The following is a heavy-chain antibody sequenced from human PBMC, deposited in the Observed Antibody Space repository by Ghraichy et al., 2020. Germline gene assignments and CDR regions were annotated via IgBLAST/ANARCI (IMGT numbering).Heavy chain of an antibody. CDR2: IYHSGGT. CDR1: GGSIISNSYY. Sequence: SETLSLTCIVSGGSIISNSYYWVWIRQPPGQGLEWVGSIYHSGGTYYNPSLKSRVTISVDTSKNQFSLTLSSVTVADTAVYYCARLGIATVGNDLWGQGSLVTVSS. CDR3: ARLGIATVGNDL. J-gene: IGHJ5*02. V-gene: IGHV4-39*01. D-gene: IGHD6-13*01.